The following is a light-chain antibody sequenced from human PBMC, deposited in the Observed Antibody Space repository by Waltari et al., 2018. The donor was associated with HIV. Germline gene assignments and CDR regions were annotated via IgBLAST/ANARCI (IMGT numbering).Light chain of an antibody. Sequence: QSVLTQPPSVPGAPGQTVTLSCPGNNSNTGANYALHWDQQLPGPAPKIPIYGNTNRPPGFPDRFSGSKSGTSASLVITGLRAEDEADYYCQSYDSSLSGSEVFGGGTKLSVL. J-gene: IGLJ2*01. CDR2: GNT. CDR1: NSNTGANYA. V-gene: IGLV1-40*01. CDR3: QSYDSSLSGSEV.